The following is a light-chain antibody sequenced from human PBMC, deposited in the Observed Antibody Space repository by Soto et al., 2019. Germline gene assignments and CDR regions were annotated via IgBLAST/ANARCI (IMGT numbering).Light chain of an antibody. CDR2: AAS. J-gene: IGKJ2*01. V-gene: IGKV3-20*01. CDR1: QSISSRS. Sequence: EVVLTQSPGTLSLSPGERATLSFRASQSISSRSLAWFQQKPGQAPRLLIYAASKTATGIPDRFSGSGSETDFTLSISRLEPEDFAVYYCQHYGDSPLYTFGQGTKLEIK. CDR3: QHYGDSPLYT.